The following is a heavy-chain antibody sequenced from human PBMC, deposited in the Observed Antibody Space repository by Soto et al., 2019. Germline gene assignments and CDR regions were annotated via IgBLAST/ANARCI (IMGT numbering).Heavy chain of an antibody. V-gene: IGHV3-13*04. Sequence: GGSLRLSCSASGFTFSSYDMHWVRQGPGKGLEWVSAIGTAGGTNYAGSVKGRFTISRENAKNSLYLQMNSLRAGDTAIYFCARAIGPTLFDYWGQGTLVTGSS. CDR3: ARAIGPTLFDY. D-gene: IGHD3-22*01. J-gene: IGHJ4*02. CDR1: GFTFSSYD. CDR2: IGTAGGT.